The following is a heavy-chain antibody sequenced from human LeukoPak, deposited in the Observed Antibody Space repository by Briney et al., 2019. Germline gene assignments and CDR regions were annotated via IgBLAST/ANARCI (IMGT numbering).Heavy chain of an antibody. CDR2: INPSGGST. Sequence: ASVKVCCKASGYTFTTYYMHWVRQAPGQGFEWMGIINPSGGSTNYAQKFQGRVTMTRDTSTSTVYMELSSLRSDDTAVYYCARDLGGSYQDYWGQGTLVTVSS. J-gene: IGHJ4*02. CDR3: ARDLGGSYQDY. CDR1: GYTFTTYY. V-gene: IGHV1-46*01. D-gene: IGHD1-26*01.